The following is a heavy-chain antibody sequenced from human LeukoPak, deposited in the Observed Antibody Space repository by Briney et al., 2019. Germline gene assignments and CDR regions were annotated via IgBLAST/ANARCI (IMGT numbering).Heavy chain of an antibody. J-gene: IGHJ4*02. V-gene: IGHV3-30*02. Sequence: GGSLRLSCAASGFTFSSYGMHWVRQAPGKGLEGVAFIRYDGSNKYYADSVKGRFTISRDNSKNTLDLQMNSLRAEDTAVYYCAKEPTGSYYNLFDYWGQGTLVTVSS. D-gene: IGHD3-10*01. CDR3: AKEPTGSYYNLFDY. CDR1: GFTFSSYG. CDR2: IRYDGSNK.